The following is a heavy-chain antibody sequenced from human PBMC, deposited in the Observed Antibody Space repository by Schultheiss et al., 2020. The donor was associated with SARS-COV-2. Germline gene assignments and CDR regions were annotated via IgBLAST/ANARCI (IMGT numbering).Heavy chain of an antibody. D-gene: IGHD6-13*01. CDR3: ATSSSWETGTFDY. Sequence: SQTLSLTCTVSGGSISSYYWSWIRQHPGKGLEWIGYIYYSGSTYYNPSLKSRVTISVDTSKNQFSLKLSSVTAADTAVYYCATSSSWETGTFDYWGQGTLVTVSS. V-gene: IGHV4-59*04. J-gene: IGHJ4*02. CDR2: IYYSGST. CDR1: GGSISSYY.